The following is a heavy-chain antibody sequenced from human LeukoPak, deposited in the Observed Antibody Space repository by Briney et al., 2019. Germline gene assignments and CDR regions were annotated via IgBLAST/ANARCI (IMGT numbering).Heavy chain of an antibody. D-gene: IGHD3-10*01. CDR2: INPNSGGT. V-gene: IGHV1-2*02. CDR1: GYTITNNY. Sequence: ASVKVSCKASGYTITNNYMHWVRQAPGQGLEWMGWINPNSGGTNYAQKFQGRVTMTRDTSISTAYMELSRLRSDDTAVYYCARAAITMVRGVIIPVLAYWGQGTLVTVSS. CDR3: ARAAITMVRGVIIPVLAY. J-gene: IGHJ4*02.